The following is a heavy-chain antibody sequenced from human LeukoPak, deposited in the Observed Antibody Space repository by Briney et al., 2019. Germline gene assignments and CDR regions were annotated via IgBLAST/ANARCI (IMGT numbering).Heavy chain of an antibody. Sequence: GESLKISCKGSGYSFTTYWIGWVRQMPGKGLEWMGIIYPRDSDAKYSPSFQGQVTISADKSISTAYLQWSSLKASDTAVYYGASLYGGYSNSYFDYWGQGTLVTVSS. CDR1: GYSFTTYW. V-gene: IGHV5-51*01. CDR3: ASLYGGYSNSYFDY. J-gene: IGHJ4*02. CDR2: IYPRDSDA. D-gene: IGHD5-12*01.